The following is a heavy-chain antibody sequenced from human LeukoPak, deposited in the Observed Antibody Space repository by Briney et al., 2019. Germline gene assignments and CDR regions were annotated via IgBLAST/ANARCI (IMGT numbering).Heavy chain of an antibody. D-gene: IGHD3-22*01. CDR1: GGSISSGGYS. CDR3: ARLLQYYYDSSGYPQSFNAFDT. J-gene: IGHJ3*02. Sequence: SETLSLTCAVSGGSISSGGYSWSWIRQPPGKGLEWIGYIYHSGSTYYNPSLKSRVTISVDRSKNQFSLKLSSVTAADTAVYYCARLLQYYYDSSGYPQSFNAFDTWGQGTMVTVSS. V-gene: IGHV4-30-2*01. CDR2: IYHSGST.